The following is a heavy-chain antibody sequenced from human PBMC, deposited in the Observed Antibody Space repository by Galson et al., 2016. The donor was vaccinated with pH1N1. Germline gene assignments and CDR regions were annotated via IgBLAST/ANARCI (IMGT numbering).Heavy chain of an antibody. D-gene: IGHD6-6*01. J-gene: IGHJ3*02. CDR1: GFTFSDYY. V-gene: IGHV3-11*01. CDR2: ISSSGYTI. Sequence: SLRLSCAASGFTFSDYYTTWIRRAPGKGLEWVSYISSSGYTIFYTDSVKGRFTISRDNSKNTLYLQMNSLRAEDTAVYYCTKGGSIAAPDEAFDIWGQGTMVTVSS. CDR3: TKGGSIAAPDEAFDI.